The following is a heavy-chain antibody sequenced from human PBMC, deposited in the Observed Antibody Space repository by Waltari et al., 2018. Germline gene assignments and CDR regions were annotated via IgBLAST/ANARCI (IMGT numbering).Heavy chain of an antibody. D-gene: IGHD1-1*01. CDR2: INPNSGGT. Sequence: QVQLVQSGAEVKKPGASVKVSCKASGYTFTGYYMHWVRQAPGQGLGWMGWINPNSGGTNYAQNVQGWVTMTRDTSISTAYMELSRLRSDDTAVYYCARAGTDYYYGMDVWGQGTTVTVSS. CDR1: GYTFTGYY. J-gene: IGHJ6*02. V-gene: IGHV1-2*04. CDR3: ARAGTDYYYGMDV.